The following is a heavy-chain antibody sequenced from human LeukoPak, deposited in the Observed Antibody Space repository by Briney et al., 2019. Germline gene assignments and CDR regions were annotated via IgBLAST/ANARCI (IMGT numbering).Heavy chain of an antibody. CDR2: INSDGSTT. Sequence: GGSLRLSCAASGFTFSSYWMHWVRQAPGKGLVWVSRINSDGSTTSYADSVKGRFTISRDNAKNSLYLQMNSLRAEDTAVYYCARRRGSYSDDYWGQGTLVTVSS. CDR1: GFTFSSYW. D-gene: IGHD1-26*01. CDR3: ARRRGSYSDDY. J-gene: IGHJ4*02. V-gene: IGHV3-74*01.